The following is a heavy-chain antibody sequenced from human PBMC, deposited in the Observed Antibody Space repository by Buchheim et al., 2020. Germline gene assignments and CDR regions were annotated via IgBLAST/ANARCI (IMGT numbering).Heavy chain of an antibody. Sequence: QVQLVESGGGVVQPGRSLRLSCAASGFSFSTYDMPWVRQAPGKGLEWVALISYDGSDKYYADAVKGRFTISRDNSKNTLYLQMNSLRAEDTAVYYCAKIYGNNYADDGMDVWGQGT. CDR2: ISYDGSDK. D-gene: IGHD4-11*01. CDR1: GFSFSTYD. CDR3: AKIYGNNYADDGMDV. J-gene: IGHJ6*02. V-gene: IGHV3-30*18.